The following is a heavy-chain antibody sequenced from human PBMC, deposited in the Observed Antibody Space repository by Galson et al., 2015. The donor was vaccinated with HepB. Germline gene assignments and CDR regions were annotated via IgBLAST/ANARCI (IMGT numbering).Heavy chain of an antibody. V-gene: IGHV3-15*01. CDR2: IKSKTDGGTT. J-gene: IGHJ4*02. CDR1: GFTFSNAW. Sequence: SLRLSCAASGFTFSNAWMSWVRQAPGKGPEWVGRIKSKTDGGTTDYAAPVKGRFTISRDDSKNTLYLQMNSLKTEDTAVYYCTTLTMVRGVNGYWGQGTLVTVSS. D-gene: IGHD3-10*01. CDR3: TTLTMVRGVNGY.